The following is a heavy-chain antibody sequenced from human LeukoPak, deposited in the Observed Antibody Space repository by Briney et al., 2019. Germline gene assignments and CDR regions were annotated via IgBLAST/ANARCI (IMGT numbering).Heavy chain of an antibody. CDR3: AKDRGRKVLALDY. J-gene: IGHJ4*02. CDR2: TSYDGTNK. Sequence: GGSLRLSCAASGFTFNNSALHWVRQAPGKGLEWVAITSYDGTNKYYAESVKGRFTISRDNSKNTLYLQLNSLRVEDTAVYFCAKDRGRKVLALDYWGQGTLVTVSS. CDR1: GFTFNNSA. V-gene: IGHV3-30*18. D-gene: IGHD1-1*01.